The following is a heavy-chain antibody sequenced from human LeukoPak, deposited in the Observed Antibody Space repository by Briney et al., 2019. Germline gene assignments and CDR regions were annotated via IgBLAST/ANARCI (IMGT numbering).Heavy chain of an antibody. Sequence: GGSLRLSCAASVFTFDDYGMSWVRQAPGKGLEWVSGINWNGGSTGYADSVKGRFTISRDNAKNSLYLQMNSLRDEDTAVYYCAKDSHWILFDDWGQGTLVTVSS. CDR1: VFTFDDYG. V-gene: IGHV3-20*04. CDR3: AKDSHWILFDD. J-gene: IGHJ4*02. CDR2: INWNGGST. D-gene: IGHD2-2*03.